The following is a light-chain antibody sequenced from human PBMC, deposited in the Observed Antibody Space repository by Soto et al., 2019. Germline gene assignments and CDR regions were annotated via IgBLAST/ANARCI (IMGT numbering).Light chain of an antibody. J-gene: IGLJ1*01. CDR1: SSDVGGYNY. V-gene: IGLV2-14*01. CDR2: DVS. CDR3: SSSTSSSTS. Sequence: QSALTQPASVSGSPGQSITISCTGTSSDVGGYNYVSWYQQHPGKAPKLMIYDVSNRPSGVSNRFSGSKSGNTASLTISGLQAADEADYYCSSSTSSSTSFGTGTKLTVL.